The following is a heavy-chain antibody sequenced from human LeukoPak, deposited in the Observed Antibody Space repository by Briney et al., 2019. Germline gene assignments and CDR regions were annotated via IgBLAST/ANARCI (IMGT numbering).Heavy chain of an antibody. CDR1: GGTFSSYA. J-gene: IGHJ4*02. CDR2: INADNGDT. V-gene: IGHV1-3*03. Sequence: ASVKVSCKASGGTFSSYARHWVRQAPGQRLEWMGWINADNGDTKYSQEFQGRVTITSDTSASTAYMELSSLRSGDMAVYYCAREGGYTYGYVYWGQGTLVTVSS. CDR3: AREGGYTYGYVY. D-gene: IGHD5-18*01.